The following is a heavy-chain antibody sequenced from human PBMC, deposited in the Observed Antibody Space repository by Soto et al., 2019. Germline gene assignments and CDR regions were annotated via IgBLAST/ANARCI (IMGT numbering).Heavy chain of an antibody. CDR2: ISGSGGST. CDR1: GFTFSSYA. Sequence: EVQLLESGGGLVQPGGSLRLSCAASGFTFSSYAMSWVRQAPGKGLEWVSAISGSGGSTYYADSVKGRFTISRDNSKNTLYLQMNSLRAEDTAVYYCAKELNSYYDFWSGYWALDYWGQGTLVTVSS. CDR3: AKELNSYYDFWSGYWALDY. J-gene: IGHJ4*02. V-gene: IGHV3-23*01. D-gene: IGHD3-3*01.